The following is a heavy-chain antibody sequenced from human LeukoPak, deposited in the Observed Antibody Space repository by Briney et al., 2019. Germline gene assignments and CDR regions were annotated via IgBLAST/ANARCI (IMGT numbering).Heavy chain of an antibody. Sequence: GGSLRLSCAASGFTFSSFWMSWVRRAPGKGLEGLANIKQDGSEKYYVDSVNGRFTISRDNAKNSLYLQMNSLRAEDTAVYYCAREAFWSGPNWFDPWGQGTLVTVSS. CDR1: GFTFSSFW. J-gene: IGHJ5*02. D-gene: IGHD3-3*01. CDR2: IKQDGSEK. CDR3: AREAFWSGPNWFDP. V-gene: IGHV3-7*01.